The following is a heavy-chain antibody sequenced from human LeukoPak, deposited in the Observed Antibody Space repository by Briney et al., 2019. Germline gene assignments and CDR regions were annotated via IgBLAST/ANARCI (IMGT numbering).Heavy chain of an antibody. CDR1: GFTFSSYS. V-gene: IGHV3-23*01. Sequence: GSLRLSCAASGFTFSSYSMSWVRQAPGKGLEWVSIISDSGANTYYADSVKGRFTISRDNSKNTLYLQMNSLRAEDTAVYYCARDIAAGYNWFDPWGQGTLVTVSS. CDR2: ISDSGANT. D-gene: IGHD6-13*01. J-gene: IGHJ5*02. CDR3: ARDIAAGYNWFDP.